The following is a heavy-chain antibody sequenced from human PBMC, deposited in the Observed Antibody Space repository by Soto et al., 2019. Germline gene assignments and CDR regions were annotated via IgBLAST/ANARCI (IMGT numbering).Heavy chain of an antibody. Sequence: EVQLVESGGGLVQAGGSLRLSCAASGFTFSSYAMHWVRQAPGKGLEYVSAISSNGGSTYYANSVKGRFTISRDNSKNTLYLQMGSLRAEDMAVYYCARNYGGNSYAFDIWGQGTMVTVSS. CDR1: GFTFSSYA. D-gene: IGHD2-21*02. J-gene: IGHJ3*02. CDR2: ISSNGGST. CDR3: ARNYGGNSYAFDI. V-gene: IGHV3-64*01.